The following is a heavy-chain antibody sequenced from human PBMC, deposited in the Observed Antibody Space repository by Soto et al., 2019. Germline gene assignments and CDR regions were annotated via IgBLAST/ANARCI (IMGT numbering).Heavy chain of an antibody. V-gene: IGHV1-46*01. Sequence: ASVKVSCKASGFTFSRYYMHWVRQAPGQGLEWMGIINPSGDSTTYAQKFQGRVTMSRDTSTSTVYMELSSLRSGDTAVYYCARSHSYSTSWYDYWGQGTLVTVS. CDR1: GFTFSRYY. J-gene: IGHJ4*02. CDR3: ARSHSYSTSWYDY. CDR2: INPSGDST. D-gene: IGHD6-13*01.